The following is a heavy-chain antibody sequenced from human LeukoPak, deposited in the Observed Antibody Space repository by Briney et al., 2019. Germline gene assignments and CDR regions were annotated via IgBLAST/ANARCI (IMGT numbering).Heavy chain of an antibody. CDR3: ARTRTDFVGYYFDY. J-gene: IGHJ4*02. Sequence: GGSLRLSCAASGFTFSSYAIHWVRQAPGKGLEWVAVISYDGSNKYYADSVKGRFTISRDNSKNTLYLQVNSLRAEDTAVYYCARTRTDFVGYYFDYWGQGTLVTVSS. CDR1: GFTFSSYA. D-gene: IGHD3/OR15-3a*01. V-gene: IGHV3-30*04. CDR2: ISYDGSNK.